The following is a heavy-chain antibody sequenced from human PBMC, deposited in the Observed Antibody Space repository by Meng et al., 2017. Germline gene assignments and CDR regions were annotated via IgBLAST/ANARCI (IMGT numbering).Heavy chain of an antibody. V-gene: IGHV1-3*01. J-gene: IGHJ4*02. Sequence: ASVKASCKASGYTFTSYAMHWVRQAPGQRLEWMGWINAGNGNTKYSQKFQGRVTITRDTSASTAYMELSSLRSEDTAVYYCARDKDSSGYYYHFDYWGQGTLVTVSS. CDR1: GYTFTSYA. D-gene: IGHD3-22*01. CDR2: INAGNGNT. CDR3: ARDKDSSGYYYHFDY.